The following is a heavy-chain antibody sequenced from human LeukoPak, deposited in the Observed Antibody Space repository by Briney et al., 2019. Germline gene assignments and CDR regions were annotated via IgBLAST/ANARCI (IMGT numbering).Heavy chain of an antibody. Sequence: PGGSLRLSCAASGFTFDDYAMSWVRQAPGKGLEWVSAISGSGGSTYYADSVKGRFTISRDNSKNTLYLQMNSLRAEDTAVYYCAKVSEQLVSTYYFDYWGQGTLVTVSS. CDR3: AKVSEQLVSTYYFDY. V-gene: IGHV3-23*01. D-gene: IGHD6-6*01. J-gene: IGHJ4*02. CDR2: ISGSGGST. CDR1: GFTFDDYA.